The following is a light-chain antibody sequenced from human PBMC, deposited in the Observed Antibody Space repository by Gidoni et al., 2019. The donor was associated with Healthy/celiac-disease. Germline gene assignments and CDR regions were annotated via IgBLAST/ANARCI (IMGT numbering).Light chain of an antibody. V-gene: IGKV1-5*03. CDR2: KAS. CDR1: QSISSW. CDR3: QQYNSYPYS. J-gene: IGKJ2*03. Sequence: DIQMTQSPSTLSASVGDRLTITSRASQSISSWLDWYQQKPGKAPKLLIYKASSLESGVPSRFSGSGSGTEFTLTISSLQPDDFATYYCQQYNSYPYSFGQGTKLEIK.